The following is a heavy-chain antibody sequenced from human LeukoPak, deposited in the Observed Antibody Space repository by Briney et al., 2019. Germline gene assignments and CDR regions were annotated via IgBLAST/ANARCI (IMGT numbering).Heavy chain of an antibody. CDR1: GFTFSSYW. D-gene: IGHD3-22*01. CDR2: INSDGSST. Sequence: PGGSLRLSCAASGFTFSSYWMHWVRHAPGKGLVWVSRINSDGSSTSYADSVKGRFTISRDNAKNTLYLQMNSLRAEDTAVYYCARDLSPWDYYDSSGYYHYWGQGTLVTVSS. J-gene: IGHJ4*02. V-gene: IGHV3-74*01. CDR3: ARDLSPWDYYDSSGYYHY.